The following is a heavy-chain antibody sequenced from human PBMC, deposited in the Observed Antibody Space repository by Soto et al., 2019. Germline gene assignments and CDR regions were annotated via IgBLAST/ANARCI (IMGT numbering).Heavy chain of an antibody. CDR1: GGSFSGCY. Sequence: QVQLQQWGAGLLKSSETLSLTCAVYGGSFSGCYWSWIRQPPGKGLEWIGEINHSGSTNYNPSLKSRVTISVDTSKNQFSLKLSSVTAADTAVYYCARGVGRIGHNAKYFQPWGQGTLVTVSS. D-gene: IGHD1-1*01. CDR3: ARGVGRIGHNAKYFQP. V-gene: IGHV4-34*01. CDR2: INHSGST. J-gene: IGHJ1*01.